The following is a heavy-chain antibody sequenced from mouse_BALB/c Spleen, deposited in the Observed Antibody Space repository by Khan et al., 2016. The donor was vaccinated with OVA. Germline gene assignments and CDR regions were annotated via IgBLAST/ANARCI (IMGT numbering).Heavy chain of an antibody. CDR2: ISSGADYT. CDR3: ARHLTGSFAY. Sequence: EVELVESGGDLVKPGGSLKLSCAASGFTFSSYSMSWVRQTPDKRLVWVATISSGADYTYYPDSVKGRFTISRDNAKNTLYLQMSSLTSEDTARYCLARHLTGSFAYWGQGTLVTVSA. CDR1: GFTFSSYS. D-gene: IGHD4-1*01. J-gene: IGHJ3*01. V-gene: IGHV5-6*01.